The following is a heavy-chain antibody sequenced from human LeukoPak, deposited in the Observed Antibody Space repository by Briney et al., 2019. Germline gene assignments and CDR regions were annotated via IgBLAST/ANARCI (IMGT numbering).Heavy chain of an antibody. CDR1: GGTFSSYA. CDR3: ARGTGTTRYYFDY. CDR2: IIPIFGTA. D-gene: IGHD1-7*01. Sequence: ASVKVSCKASGGTFSSYAISWVRQAPGQGLEWMGGIIPIFGTANYAQKFQGRVTITADESTSTAYMELSGLRSEDTAVYYCARGTGTTRYYFDYWGQGTLVTVSS. V-gene: IGHV1-69*01. J-gene: IGHJ4*02.